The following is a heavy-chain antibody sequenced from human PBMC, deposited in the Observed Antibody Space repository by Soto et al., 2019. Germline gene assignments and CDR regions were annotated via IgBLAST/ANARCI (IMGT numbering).Heavy chain of an antibody. D-gene: IGHD3-9*01. J-gene: IGHJ4*02. Sequence: PSESLSLTCTVSGGSICSYYWTWIRQPPGKGLEWIGEINHSGSTNYNPSLKSRVTMSVDTSKNQFSLKLTSVNTADTAIYYCTRGGDPYKTGHWGQGTLVTVSS. V-gene: IGHV4-34*01. CDR2: INHSGST. CDR1: GGSICSYY. CDR3: TRGGDPYKTGH.